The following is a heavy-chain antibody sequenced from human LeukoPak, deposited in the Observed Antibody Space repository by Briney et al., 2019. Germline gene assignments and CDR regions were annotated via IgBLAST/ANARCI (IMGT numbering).Heavy chain of an antibody. D-gene: IGHD2-15*01. Sequence: GGSLRLSCVASEFIFSNYWMSWVRQAPGKGLEWVANIKEDESDKEYVDSVKGRFTISRDNAKNSLYLQMNSLRAEDTAVYYCSRDPYSSGGDGAFDMWGQGTMVTVSS. J-gene: IGHJ3*02. CDR2: IKEDESDK. CDR3: SRDPYSSGGDGAFDM. V-gene: IGHV3-7*01. CDR1: EFIFSNYW.